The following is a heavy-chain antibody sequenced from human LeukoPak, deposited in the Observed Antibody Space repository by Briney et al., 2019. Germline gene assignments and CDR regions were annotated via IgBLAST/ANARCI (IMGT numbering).Heavy chain of an antibody. CDR3: ARYGSSSSWYSYYYYYYMDV. CDR1: GYTFTGYY. Sequence: GASVKVSCKASGYTFTGYYMHWVRQAPGQGLEWMGWMNPNSGNTGYAQKFQGRVTMTRNTSISTAYMELSSLRSEDTAVYYCARYGSSSSWYSYYYYYYMDVWGKGTTVTISS. CDR2: MNPNSGNT. V-gene: IGHV1-8*02. D-gene: IGHD6-13*01. J-gene: IGHJ6*03.